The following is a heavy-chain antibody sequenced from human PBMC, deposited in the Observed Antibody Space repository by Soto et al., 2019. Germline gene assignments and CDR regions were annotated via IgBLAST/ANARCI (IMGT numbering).Heavy chain of an antibody. Sequence: SETLSLTCTVSGGSISSGDFCWSWIRQPPGKGLEWIGYIYYSGSTYYNPSLTSRVTISVDTSKNQFSLKPSSVTAADTAVYYCARVGLRFFEPFDYWGQGTLVTVS. D-gene: IGHD3-3*01. CDR2: IYYSGST. V-gene: IGHV4-30-4*01. CDR1: GGSISSGDFC. CDR3: ARVGLRFFEPFDY. J-gene: IGHJ4*02.